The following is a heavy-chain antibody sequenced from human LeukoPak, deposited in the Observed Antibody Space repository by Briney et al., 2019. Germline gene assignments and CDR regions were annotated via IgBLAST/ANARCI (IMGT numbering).Heavy chain of an antibody. D-gene: IGHD4-17*01. CDR3: AGDAYGDYLDAFDI. V-gene: IGHV1-2*06. Sequence: ASVKVSCKASGYTFTGYYMHWVRQAPGQGLEWMGRINPNSGGTNYAQKFQGRVTMTRDTSISTAYMELSRLRSDDTAVYYCAGDAYGDYLDAFDIWGQGTMVTVSS. J-gene: IGHJ3*02. CDR1: GYTFTGYY. CDR2: INPNSGGT.